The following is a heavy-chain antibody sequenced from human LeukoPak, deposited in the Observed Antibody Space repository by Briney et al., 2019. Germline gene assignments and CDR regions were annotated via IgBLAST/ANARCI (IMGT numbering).Heavy chain of an antibody. V-gene: IGHV1-2*06. J-gene: IGHJ4*02. CDR2: INPNSGGT. CDR3: ARVVGCSGGSCYSANDY. D-gene: IGHD2-15*01. CDR1: GYTFTGYY. Sequence: ASVKVSCKASGYTFTGYYMRWVRQAPGQGLEWMGRINPNSGGTNYAQKFQGRVTMTRDTSISTAYMELSRLRSDDTAVYYCARVVGCSGGSCYSANDYWGQGTLVTVSS.